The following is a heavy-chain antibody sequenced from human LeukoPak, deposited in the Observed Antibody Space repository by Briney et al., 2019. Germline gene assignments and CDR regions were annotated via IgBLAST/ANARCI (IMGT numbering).Heavy chain of an antibody. J-gene: IGHJ5*02. CDR3: ARGSRQQYYGSGSPQRFDP. V-gene: IGHV3-21*01. CDR1: GFTFSSYS. CDR2: ISSSSSYI. Sequence: GGSLRLSCAASGFTFSSYSMNWVRQAPGKGLEWVSSISSSSSYICYADSVKGRFTISRDNAKNSLYLQMNSLRAEDTAVYYCARGSRQQYYGSGSPQRFDPWGQGTLVTVSS. D-gene: IGHD3-10*01.